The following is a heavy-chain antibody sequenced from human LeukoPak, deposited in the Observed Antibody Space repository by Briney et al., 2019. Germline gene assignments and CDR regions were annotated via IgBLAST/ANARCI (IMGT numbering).Heavy chain of an antibody. Sequence: SETLSLTCTVSGGSISSYYWSWIRQPPEKGLEWIGYIYYSGSTNYNPSLKSRVTISVGTSKNQFSLKLSSVTAADTAVYYCARRRSSSSGDFDYWGQGTLVTVSS. CDR2: IYYSGST. D-gene: IGHD6-6*01. V-gene: IGHV4-59*08. CDR3: ARRRSSSSGDFDY. CDR1: GGSISSYY. J-gene: IGHJ4*02.